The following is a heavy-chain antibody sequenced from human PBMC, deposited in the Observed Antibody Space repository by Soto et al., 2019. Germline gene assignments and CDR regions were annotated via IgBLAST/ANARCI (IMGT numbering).Heavy chain of an antibody. CDR3: ARSRGSRYSYYYMDV. J-gene: IGHJ6*03. V-gene: IGHV1-69*02. D-gene: IGHD3-3*01. Sequence: ASVKVSCKASGGTFSSYTISWVRQAPGQGLEWMGRIIPILGIANYAQKFQGRVTITADKSTSTAYMELSSLRSEDTAVYYCARSRGSRYSYYYMDVWGKGTTVTVSS. CDR2: IIPILGIA. CDR1: GGTFSSYT.